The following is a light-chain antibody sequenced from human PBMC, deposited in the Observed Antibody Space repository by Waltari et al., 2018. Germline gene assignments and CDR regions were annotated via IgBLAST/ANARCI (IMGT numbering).Light chain of an antibody. CDR1: QSIRSN. CDR2: GAS. Sequence: EIVMTQSPATLSVFPGESATLSCRASQSIRSNLAWYQHKPGQAPRLLIYGASTRATGIPARFSGSGSGTEFTLTISSLQSEDFAVDFCQQDDNWLGTFGQGNKVEIK. CDR3: QQDDNWLGT. J-gene: IGKJ1*01. V-gene: IGKV3-15*01.